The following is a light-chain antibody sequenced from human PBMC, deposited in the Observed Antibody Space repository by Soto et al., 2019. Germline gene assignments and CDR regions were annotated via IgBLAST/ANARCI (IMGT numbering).Light chain of an antibody. CDR1: QSISSNY. CDR3: QQYGDSPT. V-gene: IGKV3-20*01. CDR2: DAS. J-gene: IGKJ1*01. Sequence: EIVLTQSPGTLSLSPGERATLSCRASQSISSNYVAWYQQKPGQAPRLLIYDASSRATGIPNRFSGSRSGTDFTLTISRLEPEDFAVFYCQQYGDSPTFGQGTKVVIK.